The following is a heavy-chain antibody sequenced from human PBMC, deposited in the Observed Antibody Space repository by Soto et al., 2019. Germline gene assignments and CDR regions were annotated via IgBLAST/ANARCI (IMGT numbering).Heavy chain of an antibody. D-gene: IGHD3-10*01. CDR1: GGSINTSSYY. Sequence: PSETLSLTCNVSGGSINTSSYYWGWIRQPPGKGLEWIGSIYYSGSAYYNTSLKSRATISLDTSKNQLSLKLSSVTAADTAVYYCARRRSVGESDYWGQGNLVTVSS. J-gene: IGHJ4*02. V-gene: IGHV4-39*01. CDR3: ARRRSVGESDY. CDR2: IYYSGSA.